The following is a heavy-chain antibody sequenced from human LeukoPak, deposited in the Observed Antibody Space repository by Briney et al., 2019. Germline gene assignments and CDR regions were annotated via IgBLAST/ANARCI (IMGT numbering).Heavy chain of an antibody. Sequence: GGSLRLSCAASGFTFSNAWMSWVRQAPGKGLEWVGRIKSKTEGGTTDYAAPVKGRFTISRDDSKSTVYLQMNSLKTEDTALYYCTTDDYSGYVPWYYGLDVWGQGTTVTVPS. CDR2: IKSKTEGGTT. J-gene: IGHJ6*02. D-gene: IGHD5-12*01. V-gene: IGHV3-15*01. CDR1: GFTFSNAW. CDR3: TTDDYSGYVPWYYGLDV.